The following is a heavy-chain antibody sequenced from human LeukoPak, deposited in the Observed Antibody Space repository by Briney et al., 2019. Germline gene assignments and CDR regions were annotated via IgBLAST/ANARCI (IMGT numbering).Heavy chain of an antibody. CDR1: GGSISSSSYY. D-gene: IGHD2-2*01. V-gene: IGHV4-39*01. CDR2: IYYSGST. Sequence: PSETRSLTCTVSGGSISSSSYYWGWIRQPPGKGLEWIGSIYYSGSTYYNPSLKSRVTISVDTSKNQFSLKLSSVTAADTAVYYCARPAFSNIVVVPAAKSRRAFDIWGQGTMVTVSS. J-gene: IGHJ3*02. CDR3: ARPAFSNIVVVPAAKSRRAFDI.